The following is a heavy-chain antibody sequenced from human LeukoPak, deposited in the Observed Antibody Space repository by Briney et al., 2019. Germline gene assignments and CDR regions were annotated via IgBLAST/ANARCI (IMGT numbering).Heavy chain of an antibody. CDR3: ARGLKHCIGGSCYSRNFDY. CDR1: GYTFTGYF. Sequence: ASVKVSCKASGYTFTGYFIYWVRQARGQGLERMGRINPSAGATDYAQKFQGRVTVTRDTSISTAYMDLTRLTSDDTAVYYCARGLKHCIGGSCYSRNFDYWAREPWSPSPQ. CDR2: INPSAGAT. J-gene: IGHJ4*02. V-gene: IGHV1-2*06. D-gene: IGHD2-15*01.